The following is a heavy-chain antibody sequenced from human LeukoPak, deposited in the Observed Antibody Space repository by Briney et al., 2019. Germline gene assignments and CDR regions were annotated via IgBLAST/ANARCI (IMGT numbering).Heavy chain of an antibody. CDR2: ISGSGGST. V-gene: IGHV3-23*01. CDR3: AKVVGTTFEY. Sequence: PGGSLSLSRAASGFSFSSNDMNRGRQAPGKGLEWVSVISGSGGSTYYADSVKGRVTISRDNSKNTLYLQMNSLRAEDTAVYYCAKVVGTTFEYSGHRALVIVSS. CDR1: GFSFSSND. J-gene: IGHJ4*01. D-gene: IGHD1-26*01.